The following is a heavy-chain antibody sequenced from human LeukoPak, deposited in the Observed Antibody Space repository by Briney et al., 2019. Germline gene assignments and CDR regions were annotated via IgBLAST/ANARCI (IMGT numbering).Heavy chain of an antibody. CDR2: IILIFGTA. V-gene: IGHV1-69*05. CDR1: GGTFSSYA. J-gene: IGHJ4*02. CDR3: ASSPGITGTTLDY. Sequence: SVKVSCKASGGTFSSYAISWVRQAPGQGLEWMGRIILIFGTANYAQKFQGRVTITTDESTSTAYMELSSLRSEDTAVYYCASSPGITGTTLDYWGQGTLVTVSS. D-gene: IGHD1-7*01.